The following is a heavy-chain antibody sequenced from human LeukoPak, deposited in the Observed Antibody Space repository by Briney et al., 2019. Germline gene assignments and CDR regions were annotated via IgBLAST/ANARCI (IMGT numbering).Heavy chain of an antibody. CDR2: INHSGST. CDR1: GGSFSGYY. V-gene: IGHV4-34*01. J-gene: IGHJ4*02. D-gene: IGHD3-10*01. Sequence: SETLSLTCAVYGGSFSGYYWSWIRQPPGKGLEWIGEINHSGSTNYNPSLKSRVTISVDTSKNQFSLKLSSVTAADTAVYYCARGRTMVRGVTRYYFDYWGQGTLVTVSS. CDR3: ARGRTMVRGVTRYYFDY.